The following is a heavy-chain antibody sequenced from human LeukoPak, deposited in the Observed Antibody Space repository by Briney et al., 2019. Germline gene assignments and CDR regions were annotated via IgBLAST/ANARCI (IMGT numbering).Heavy chain of an antibody. CDR2: INQDGSEK. CDR1: GFTFSSYW. V-gene: IGHV3-7*01. CDR3: VREGAYSTSSPAGY. Sequence: GGSLRPSCAASGFTFSSYWMSWVRQAPGKRLEWVANINQDGSEKYYVDSVKGRFIISRDNARNSLFLQMNILTAEDTAIYYCVREGAYSTSSPAGYWGQGTLVSVSS. D-gene: IGHD6-6*01. J-gene: IGHJ4*02.